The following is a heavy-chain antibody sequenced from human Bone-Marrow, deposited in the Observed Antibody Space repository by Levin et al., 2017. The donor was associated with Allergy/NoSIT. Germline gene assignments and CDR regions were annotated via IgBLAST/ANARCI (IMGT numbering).Heavy chain of an antibody. Sequence: NSSETLSLTCAVSGGSISSSNWWSWVRQPPGKGLEWIGEIYHSGSTNYNPSLKSRVTISVDKSKNQFSLKLSSVTAADTAVYYCASFYYDSSGYYQPIDYWGQGTLVTVSS. D-gene: IGHD3-22*01. CDR1: GGSISSSNW. V-gene: IGHV4-4*02. J-gene: IGHJ4*02. CDR2: IYHSGST. CDR3: ASFYYDSSGYYQPIDY.